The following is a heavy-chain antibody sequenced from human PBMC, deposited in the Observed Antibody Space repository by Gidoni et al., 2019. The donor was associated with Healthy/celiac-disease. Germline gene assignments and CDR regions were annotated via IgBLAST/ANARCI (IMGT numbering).Heavy chain of an antibody. CDR3: AKGGETTVTPFGY. V-gene: IGHV3-9*01. CDR2: ISWNSGSI. D-gene: IGHD4-17*01. CDR1: GFTFDDYA. Sequence: EVQRVESGGGVVQPGRSLRLSCAADGFTFDDYARHWVRQAPAKGLEWVSGISWNSGSIGYADSVTGRFTISRDNAKNSLYLQMNSLRAEATALYYCAKGGETTVTPFGYWGQGTLVTVSS. J-gene: IGHJ4*02.